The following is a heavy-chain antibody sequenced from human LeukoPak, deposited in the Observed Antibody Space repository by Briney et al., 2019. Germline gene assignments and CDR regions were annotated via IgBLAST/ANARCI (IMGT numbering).Heavy chain of an antibody. J-gene: IGHJ6*03. V-gene: IGHV1-2*02. CDR1: GYTFTGYY. CDR2: INPNSGGT. CDR3: ARGWNDFWSGYYSPVYYYYYMDL. D-gene: IGHD3-3*01. Sequence: ASVKVSCKASGYTFTGYYMHWVRQAPGQGLEGMGWINPNSGGTNYAQKFQGRVTMTRDTSNSPGYHELDGLRSDDTAVYYCARGWNDFWSGYYSPVYYYYYMDLWGKGTTVTVSS.